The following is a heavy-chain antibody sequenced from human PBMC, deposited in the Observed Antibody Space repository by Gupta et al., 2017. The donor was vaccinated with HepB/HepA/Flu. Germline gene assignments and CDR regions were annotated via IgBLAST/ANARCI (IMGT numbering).Heavy chain of an antibody. CDR3: AKAPYSNPTLPYYFDL. V-gene: IGHV3-9*01. CDR2: ISWDGESI. CDR1: GFTFDDHA. J-gene: IGHJ4*02. Sequence: QLVESGGALVQPGGSLGLSCGASGFTFDDHAMHWVRQVPGKGLDWVSSISWDGESINYADSGRGRFTISRDNAKSSLYLEMNSLRSDDTALYFCAKAPYSNPTLPYYFDLWVQGTLVTVS. D-gene: IGHD6-13*01.